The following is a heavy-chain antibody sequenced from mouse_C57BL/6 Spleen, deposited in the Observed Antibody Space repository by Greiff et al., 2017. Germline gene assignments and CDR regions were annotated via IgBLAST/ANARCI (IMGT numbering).Heavy chain of an antibody. CDR3: VRLSLRDYAMDY. D-gene: IGHD1-1*01. CDR2: IRSKSSNYAT. CDR1: GFTFNTYA. J-gene: IGHJ4*01. Sequence: EVQLVESGGGLVQPKGSLKLSCAASGFTFNTYAMHWVRQAPGQGLEWVARIRSKSSNYATYYADSVKDRFTISRDDSQSMLYLQMSNLKTEDTAVYYCVRLSLRDYAMDYWGQGTSVTVSS. V-gene: IGHV10-3*01.